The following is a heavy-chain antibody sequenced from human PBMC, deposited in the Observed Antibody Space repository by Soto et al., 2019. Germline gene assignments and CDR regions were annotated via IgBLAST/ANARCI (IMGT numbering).Heavy chain of an antibody. CDR2: ISRTDSSK. V-gene: IGHV3-11*01. Sequence: QVQLVESGGGLVKPGGSLSLSYAATGLSFSDYDMTWIRQAPGQGLEWLSYISRTDSSKYYAGSVKGRFTISVDSAKRSVYLQMNSLRADDTAVYYCARDLYGLDVWGQGTTVIVSS. CDR3: ARDLYGLDV. CDR1: GLSFSDYD. J-gene: IGHJ6*02.